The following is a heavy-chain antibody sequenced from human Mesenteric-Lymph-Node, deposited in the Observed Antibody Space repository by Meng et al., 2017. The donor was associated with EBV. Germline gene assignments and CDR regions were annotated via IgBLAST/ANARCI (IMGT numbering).Heavy chain of an antibody. D-gene: IGHD7-27*01. V-gene: IGHV3-11*01. CDR2: ISGSGSSI. Sequence: QGELVVSGGGLVKSGGSLRLSCAASGFTFSNNYMAWIRQAPGKGLEWISYISGSGSSIVYADSVRGRFTISRDNAKNSVYLQMTSLRAEDTAVYYCARDWGFPYTFDDWGRGTLVTVSS. CDR3: ARDWGFPYTFDD. J-gene: IGHJ4*02. CDR1: GFTFSNNY.